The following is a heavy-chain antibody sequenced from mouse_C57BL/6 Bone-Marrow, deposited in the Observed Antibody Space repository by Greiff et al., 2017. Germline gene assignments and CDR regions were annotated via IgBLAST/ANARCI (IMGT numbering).Heavy chain of an antibody. CDR3: ARGYYNYFDY. V-gene: IGHV5-6*01. CDR1: GFTFSSYG. D-gene: IGHD2-3*01. J-gene: IGHJ2*01. CDR2: ISSGGSYT. Sequence: VQLVESGGDLVKPGGSLKLSCAASGFTFSSYGMSWVRQTPDKRLEWVATISSGGSYTYYPDSVKGRFTISRDNAKNTLYLQMSSLKSEDTAMYYCARGYYNYFDYWGQGTTLTVSS.